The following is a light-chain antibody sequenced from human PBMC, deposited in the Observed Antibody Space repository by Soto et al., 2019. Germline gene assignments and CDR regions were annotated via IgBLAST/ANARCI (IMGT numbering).Light chain of an antibody. J-gene: IGKJ2*01. CDR2: DAS. CDR3: QQYYAHPPT. V-gene: IGKV1-33*01. Sequence: DIQMTQSPSSLSASVGDRVTITCQASQDINKNLIWYQQKPGKAPKLLIYDASDLETGVPSRFSGSGSGTGFTFTISSPQPEDFATYYCQQYYAHPPTFGQGTKLDMK. CDR1: QDINKN.